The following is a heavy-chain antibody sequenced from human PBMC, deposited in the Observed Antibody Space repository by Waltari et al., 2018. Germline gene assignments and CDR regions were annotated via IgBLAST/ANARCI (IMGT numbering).Heavy chain of an antibody. V-gene: IGHV3-30*02. Sequence: QVQLVESGGGVVQPGGSLRLSCAASGFTFSSYGMHWVRQAPGKGLEWVAFIRYDGSNKYYADSVKGRFTISRDNSKNTLYLQMNSLRAEDTAVYYCAKAISSAPFDYWGQGTLVTVSS. D-gene: IGHD2-21*01. CDR1: GFTFSSYG. CDR2: IRYDGSNK. CDR3: AKAISSAPFDY. J-gene: IGHJ4*02.